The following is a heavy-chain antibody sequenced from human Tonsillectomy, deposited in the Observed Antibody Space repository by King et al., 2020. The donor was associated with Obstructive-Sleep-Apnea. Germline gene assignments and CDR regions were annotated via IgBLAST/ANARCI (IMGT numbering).Heavy chain of an antibody. J-gene: IGHJ4*02. CDR2: INPSGGST. CDR3: ARDLYDYGVNFSGDDIDY. D-gene: IGHD4-23*01. V-gene: IGHV1-46*01. CDR1: GYTFTSYY. Sequence: QLVQSGAEVKKPGASVKVSCKASGYTFTSYYMHWVRQAPGQGLEWMGIINPSGGSTSYAQKFQGRVTMTRDTSTSTVYMELSSLRSEDTAVYYCARDLYDYGVNFSGDDIDYWGQGTLVTVSS.